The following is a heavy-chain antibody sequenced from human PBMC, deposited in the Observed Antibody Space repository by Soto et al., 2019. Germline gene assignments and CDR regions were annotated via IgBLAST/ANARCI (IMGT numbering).Heavy chain of an antibody. CDR2: IYYSGST. V-gene: IGHV4-59*01. Sequence: SETLSLTCTVSGGSISSYYWSWIRQPPGKGLEWIGYIYYSGSTNYNPSLKSRVTISVDTSKNQFSLKLSSVTAADTAVYYCARDTEGYSSSGDAFDIRGQGTMVTVSS. CDR1: GGSISSYY. J-gene: IGHJ3*02. CDR3: ARDTEGYSSSGDAFDI. D-gene: IGHD6-6*01.